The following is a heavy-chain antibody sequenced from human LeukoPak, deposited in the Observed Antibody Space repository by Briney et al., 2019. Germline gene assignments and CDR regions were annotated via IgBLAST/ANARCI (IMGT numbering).Heavy chain of an antibody. CDR3: ATDYYYDSSGPSYAFDI. CDR2: ISYDGSNK. D-gene: IGHD3-22*01. J-gene: IGHJ3*02. Sequence: PGRSLRLSCAASGFTFSSYGMHWVRQAPGKGLEWVAVISYDGSNKYYADSVKGRFTISRDNSKNTLYLQMNSLRAEDTAVYYCATDYYYDSSGPSYAFDIWGQGTMVTVSS. V-gene: IGHV3-30*19. CDR1: GFTFSSYG.